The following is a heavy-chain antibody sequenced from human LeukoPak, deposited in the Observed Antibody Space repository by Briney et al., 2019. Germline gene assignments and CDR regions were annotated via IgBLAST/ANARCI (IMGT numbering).Heavy chain of an antibody. CDR3: ARQTMIVVVTEYYYYGMDV. CDR2: IIPIFGTA. D-gene: IGHD3-22*01. CDR1: GGTFSSYA. J-gene: IGHJ6*02. V-gene: IGHV1-69*13. Sequence: SVKVSCKASGGTFSSYAISWVRQAPGQGLEWMGGIIPIFGTANYAQKFQGRVTITADESTSTAYMELSSLRSEDTAVYYCARQTMIVVVTEYYYYGMDVWGQGTTVIVSS.